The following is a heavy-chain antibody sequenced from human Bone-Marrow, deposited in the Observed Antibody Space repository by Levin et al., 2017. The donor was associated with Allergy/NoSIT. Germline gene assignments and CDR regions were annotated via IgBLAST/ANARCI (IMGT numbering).Heavy chain of an antibody. D-gene: IGHD6-19*01. CDR2: ISGSGAGT. CDR1: GFTFSSYA. CDR3: AKVAKAVASRAYYMDV. V-gene: IGHV3-23*01. J-gene: IGHJ6*03. Sequence: GGSLRLSCAASGFTFSSYAMSWVRQAPGKGLEWVSAISGSGAGTYYADSVKGRLTISRDNSKNTLYLQLNSLTAEDTAVYYCAKVAKAVASRAYYMDVWGKGTTVTVSS.